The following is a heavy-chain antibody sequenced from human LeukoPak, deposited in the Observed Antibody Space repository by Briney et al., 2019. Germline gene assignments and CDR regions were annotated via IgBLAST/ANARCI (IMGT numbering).Heavy chain of an antibody. J-gene: IGHJ4*02. CDR1: GGSFSGYY. V-gene: IGHV4-34*01. CDR3: ARVSGYSSGWYVARPKNYFDY. Sequence: SETLSLTCAVYGGSFSGYYWSWIRQPPGKGLEWIGEINHSGSTNYNPSLKSRVTISVDTSKNQFSLKLSSVTAADTAVYYCARVSGYSSGWYVARPKNYFDYWGQGTLVTVSS. CDR2: INHSGST. D-gene: IGHD6-19*01.